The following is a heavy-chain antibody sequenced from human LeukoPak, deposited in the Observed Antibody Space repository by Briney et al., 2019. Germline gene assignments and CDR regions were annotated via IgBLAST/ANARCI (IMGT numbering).Heavy chain of an antibody. CDR1: GYTFTSYG. J-gene: IGHJ5*02. V-gene: IGHV1-18*01. Sequence: GASVKVSCKASGYTFTSYGISWVRQAPGEGLERMGWISGYNGYTHYAHNLQGRVTMTTDTSTSTAYMELRSLRSDDTAVYYCARDEARYSSGYYPNWFDPWGQGTLVTVSS. D-gene: IGHD3-22*01. CDR2: ISGYNGYT. CDR3: ARDEARYSSGYYPNWFDP.